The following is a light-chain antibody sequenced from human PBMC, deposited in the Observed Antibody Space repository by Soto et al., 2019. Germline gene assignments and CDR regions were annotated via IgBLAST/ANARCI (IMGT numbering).Light chain of an antibody. J-gene: IGLJ2*01. CDR1: TSNIGRHT. V-gene: IGLV1-44*01. CDR2: ENG. CDR3: AAWDDSLNGRI. Sequence: QSALTQPPSASGTPGQRVTLSCSGSTSNIGRHTVSWYQRVPGTAPRLLIYENGHRPSGVPARFSGSKSDTSAALAISGLQSEDEAEYYCAAWDDSLNGRIFGGGTKLTVL.